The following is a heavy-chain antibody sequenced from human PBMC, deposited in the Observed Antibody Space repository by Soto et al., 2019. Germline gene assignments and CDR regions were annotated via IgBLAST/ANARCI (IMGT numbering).Heavy chain of an antibody. CDR1: GYTFTGYY. CDR3: ARVGLSGYYYYGMDV. Sequence: ASVKASCKASGYTFTGYYMHWVRQAPGQGLEWMGLINPNSGGTNYAQKFQGWVTMTRDTSISTAYMELSRLRSDDTAVYYCARVGLSGYYYYGMDVWCQGTTVSVSS. J-gene: IGHJ6*02. CDR2: INPNSGGT. V-gene: IGHV1-2*04. D-gene: IGHD1-26*01.